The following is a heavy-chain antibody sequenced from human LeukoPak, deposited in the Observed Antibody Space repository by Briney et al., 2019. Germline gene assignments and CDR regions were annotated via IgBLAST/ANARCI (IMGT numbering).Heavy chain of an antibody. CDR1: GFTVSSNY. D-gene: IGHD4-17*01. CDR2: IYSGGST. CDR3: ARPNDYVLYGMDV. Sequence: QTGGSLRLSCAASGFTVSSNYMSWVRQAPGKGLEWVSVIYSGGSTYYADSVKGRFTISRDNSKNTLYLQMNSLRAEDTAVYYCARPNDYVLYGMDVWGQGTTVTVSS. J-gene: IGHJ6*02. V-gene: IGHV3-66*04.